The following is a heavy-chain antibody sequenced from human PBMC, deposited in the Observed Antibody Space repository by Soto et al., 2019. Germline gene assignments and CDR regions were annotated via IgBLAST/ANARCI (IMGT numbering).Heavy chain of an antibody. CDR2: IIPIFGTA. CDR1: GGTFSSYA. CDR3: ARDGLSSSLYETLYAFDI. D-gene: IGHD3-16*01. J-gene: IGHJ3*02. V-gene: IGHV1-69*06. Sequence: GASVKVSCKASGGTFSSYAISWVRQAPGQGLEWMGGIIPIFGTANYAQKFQGRVTITADKSTSTAYMELSSLRSEDTAVYYCARDGLSSSLYETLYAFDIWGQGTMVTVS.